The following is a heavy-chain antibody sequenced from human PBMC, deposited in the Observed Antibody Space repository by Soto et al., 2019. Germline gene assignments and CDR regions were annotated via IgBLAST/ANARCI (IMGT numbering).Heavy chain of an antibody. Sequence: PSETLSITCTVSSAPVSSTTYTWGWIRQPPGKGLEWVASVYYGGRSYYNPSLNSRVTISVDTSKNQFSLNLASVSAEDTAVYYCARTSLTIFGPSNDYYGMGVWGLGTTVT. J-gene: IGHJ6*02. V-gene: IGHV4-39*01. D-gene: IGHD3-3*01. CDR1: SAPVSSTTYT. CDR3: ARTSLTIFGPSNDYYGMGV. CDR2: VYYGGRS.